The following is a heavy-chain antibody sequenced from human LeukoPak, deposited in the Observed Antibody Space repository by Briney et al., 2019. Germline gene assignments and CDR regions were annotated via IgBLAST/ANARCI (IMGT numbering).Heavy chain of an antibody. D-gene: IGHD6-19*01. J-gene: IGHJ4*02. CDR3: AREVVAMAGSYFDS. V-gene: IGHV4-59*01. CDR2: IYYSGSS. Sequence: SETLSLTCTVSSDSISSYYWTWIRQPPGKGLEWIGYIYYSGSSNYNPSLKSRVTISVDTSKEQFSLKLRSVTAADTAVYFCAREVVAMAGSYFDSWGQGTLVTVSS. CDR1: SDSISSYY.